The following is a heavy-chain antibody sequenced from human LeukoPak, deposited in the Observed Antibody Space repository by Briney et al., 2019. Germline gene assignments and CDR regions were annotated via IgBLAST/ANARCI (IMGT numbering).Heavy chain of an antibody. Sequence: GGSLRLSCAASGFTFSSYWMHWVRQAPGKGLVWVSRINSDGSSTSYADSVKGRFTISRDNAKNTLYLQMNNLTVEDTAMYYCASLLGHCSGDSCFNWFGPWGQGILVAVSS. CDR1: GFTFSSYW. J-gene: IGHJ5*02. CDR2: INSDGSST. D-gene: IGHD2-15*01. V-gene: IGHV3-74*01. CDR3: ASLLGHCSGDSCFNWFGP.